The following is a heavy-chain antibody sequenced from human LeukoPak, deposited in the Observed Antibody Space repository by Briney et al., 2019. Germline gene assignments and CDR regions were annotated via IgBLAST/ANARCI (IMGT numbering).Heavy chain of an antibody. Sequence: PGGSLRLSCAASGFTFSRSAMNWDRQAPGKGLEWVSSFSASGGTTYYADSVKGRFTISRDNSKNTLSVQMNSLRAEDTAVYYCAKANYSGSYYFDSWGQGTLVTASS. CDR1: GFTFSRSA. J-gene: IGHJ4*02. V-gene: IGHV3-23*01. CDR3: AKANYSGSYYFDS. CDR2: FSASGGTT. D-gene: IGHD1-26*01.